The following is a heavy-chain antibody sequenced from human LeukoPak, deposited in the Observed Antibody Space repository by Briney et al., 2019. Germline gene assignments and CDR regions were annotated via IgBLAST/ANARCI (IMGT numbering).Heavy chain of an antibody. J-gene: IGHJ1*01. Sequence: TSETLSLTCAVYGGSFSGYYWSWIRQPPGKGLEWIGEINHSGSTNYNSSLKSRVTISVDTSKNQFSLKLSSVTAADTAVYYCARDNGIAAAGDFQHWGQGTLVTVSS. CDR2: INHSGST. CDR1: GGSFSGYY. CDR3: ARDNGIAAAGDFQH. D-gene: IGHD6-13*01. V-gene: IGHV4-34*01.